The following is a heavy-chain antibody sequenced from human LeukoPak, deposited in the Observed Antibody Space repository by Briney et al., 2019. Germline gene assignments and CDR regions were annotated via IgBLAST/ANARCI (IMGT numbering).Heavy chain of an antibody. CDR2: IWYDGSNK. J-gene: IGHJ6*02. CDR1: GFTFSSYG. Sequence: GGSLRLACAASGFTFSSYGMHWVRQAPGKGLEWVAVIWYDGSNKYYADSVKGRFTISRDNSKNTLYLQMNSLRAEDTAVYYCARDNDEAYYYYYGMDVWGQGTTVTVSS. CDR3: ARDNDEAYYYYYGMDV. V-gene: IGHV3-33*08.